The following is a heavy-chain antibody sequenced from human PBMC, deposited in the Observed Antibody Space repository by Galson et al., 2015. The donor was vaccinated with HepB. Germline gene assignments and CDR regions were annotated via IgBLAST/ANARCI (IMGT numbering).Heavy chain of an antibody. CDR3: ARGDMSSTSSDYYYMDV. D-gene: IGHD2-2*01. Sequence: SLRLSCAASGFTFSSYSMNWVRQAPGKGLGWVSSISSSSSYIYYADSVKGRFTISRDNAKNSLYLQMNSLRAEDTAVYYCARGDMSSTSSDYYYMDVWGKGTTVTVSS. J-gene: IGHJ6*03. CDR1: GFTFSSYS. CDR2: ISSSSSYI. V-gene: IGHV3-21*01.